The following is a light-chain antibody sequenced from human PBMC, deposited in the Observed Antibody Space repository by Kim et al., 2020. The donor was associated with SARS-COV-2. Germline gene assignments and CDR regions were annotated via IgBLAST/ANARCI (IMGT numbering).Light chain of an antibody. J-gene: IGLJ3*02. CDR1: SSNIGINT. CDR3: AVWDDSLNGWV. CDR2: SDT. V-gene: IGLV1-44*01. Sequence: ELTQPPSASGTPGQRVAISCSGRSSNIGINTVTWYQQRPGTAPKLLSYSDTERASGVPDRFSGSKSGTSASLAISGRQSEDEADYYCAVWDDSLNGWVFGGGTQLTVL.